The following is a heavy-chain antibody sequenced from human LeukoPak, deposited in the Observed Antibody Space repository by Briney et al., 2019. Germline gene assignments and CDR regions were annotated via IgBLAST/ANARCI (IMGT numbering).Heavy chain of an antibody. D-gene: IGHD3-10*01. CDR2: ISYDGTNK. CDR3: ARLTGFSGFDY. CDR1: GFNCSGYA. V-gene: IGHV3-30*01. J-gene: IGHJ4*02. Sequence: GTSLRRSCAASGFNCSGYAMHCVRQAPGKGLEWVAVISYDGTNKYSADSVKGRFTISRDNSKNTLYLQMNSLRAEDTAVYYCARLTGFSGFDYWGQGTLVTVSS.